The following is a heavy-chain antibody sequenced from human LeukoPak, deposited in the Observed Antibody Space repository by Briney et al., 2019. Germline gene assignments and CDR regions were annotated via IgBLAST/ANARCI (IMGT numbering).Heavy chain of an antibody. CDR3: TRVPFSYCGGDCYFDC. V-gene: IGHV1-2*02. CDR1: GYTFTRYY. D-gene: IGHD2-21*02. Sequence: ASVKVSCKASGYTFTRYYMHWVRQAPGQGLEWMGWINPNSGGTNYAQKFQGRVTITKDTSISTAYMELSRLVSDDTAVYYCTRVPFSYCGGDCYFDCWGQGTLVTVSS. J-gene: IGHJ4*02. CDR2: INPNSGGT.